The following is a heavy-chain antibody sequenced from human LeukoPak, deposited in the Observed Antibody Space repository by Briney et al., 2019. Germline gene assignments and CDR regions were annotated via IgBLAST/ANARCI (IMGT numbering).Heavy chain of an antibody. CDR1: GYTFTSYG. Sequence: ASVKVSCTASGYTFTSYGISWVRQAPGQGLEWMGWISAYNGNTIYAQKLQGRVTMTTDTSTSTAYMELRSLRSDDTAVYYCARGHDFWSGTRGMDVWGQGTTVTVSS. CDR2: ISAYNGNT. CDR3: ARGHDFWSGTRGMDV. D-gene: IGHD3-3*01. J-gene: IGHJ6*02. V-gene: IGHV1-18*01.